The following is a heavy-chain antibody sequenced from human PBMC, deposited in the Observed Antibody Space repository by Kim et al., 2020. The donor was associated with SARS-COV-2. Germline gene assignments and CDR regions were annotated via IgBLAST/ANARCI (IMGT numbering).Heavy chain of an antibody. J-gene: IGHJ5*02. CDR1: GGSFSGHY. D-gene: IGHD3-10*01. Sequence: SETLSLTCAVYGGSFSGHYWSWIRQPPGKGLEWIGEMNHSGRTNYNPSLKSRVTISVDTSKNQFSLKLSSVTAADTAVYYCARGGYYYGSGTVGWFDPWGQGTLVTVSS. CDR3: ARGGYYYGSGTVGWFDP. V-gene: IGHV4-34*01. CDR2: MNHSGRT.